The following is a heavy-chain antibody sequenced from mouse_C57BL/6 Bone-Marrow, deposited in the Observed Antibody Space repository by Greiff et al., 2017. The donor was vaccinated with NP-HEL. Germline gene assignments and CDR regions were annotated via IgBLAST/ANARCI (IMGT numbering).Heavy chain of an antibody. Sequence: QVQLQQSGPELVKPGASVKISCKASGYAFSSSWMNWVKQRPGKGLEWIGRIYPGDGDTNYNGKFKGKATLTADKSSSTAYMQLSSLTSEGSAVYFCARGGATMITTVDYWGQGTTLTVSS. V-gene: IGHV1-82*01. J-gene: IGHJ2*01. CDR1: GYAFSSSW. D-gene: IGHD2-4*01. CDR2: IYPGDGDT. CDR3: ARGGATMITTVDY.